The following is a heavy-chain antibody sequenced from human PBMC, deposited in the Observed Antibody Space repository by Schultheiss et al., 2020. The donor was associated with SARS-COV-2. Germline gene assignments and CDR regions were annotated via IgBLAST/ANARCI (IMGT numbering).Heavy chain of an antibody. Sequence: GGSLRLSCAASRFTFSSYGMHWVRQAPGKGLEWVAVIWYDGSNKYYADSVKGRFTISRDNSKNTLYLQMNSLRAEDTAVYYCARDSDIVDYYYYYGMDVWGQGTTVTVSS. CDR2: IWYDGSNK. CDR1: RFTFSSYG. D-gene: IGHD5-12*01. J-gene: IGHJ6*02. V-gene: IGHV3-33*08. CDR3: ARDSDIVDYYYYYGMDV.